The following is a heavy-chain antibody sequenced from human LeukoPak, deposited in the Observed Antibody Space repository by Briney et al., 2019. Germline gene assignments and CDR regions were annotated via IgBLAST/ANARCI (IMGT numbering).Heavy chain of an antibody. Sequence: PGGSLRLSCAASGFPFNMYWMTWVRQAPGKGLEWVANIKQDGSEKYYVDSVKGRFTISRDNAKNSLYLQMNSLRAEDTAVYYCARATDYYDSSGYAFDIWGQGTMVTVSS. CDR3: ARATDYYDSSGYAFDI. D-gene: IGHD3-22*01. V-gene: IGHV3-7*01. CDR1: GFPFNMYW. J-gene: IGHJ3*02. CDR2: IKQDGSEK.